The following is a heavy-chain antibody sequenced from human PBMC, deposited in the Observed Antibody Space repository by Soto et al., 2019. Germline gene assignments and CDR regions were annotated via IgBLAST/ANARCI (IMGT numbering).Heavy chain of an antibody. D-gene: IGHD5-12*01. Sequence: QPGGSLRLSCTASGFTFGDYAMSWFRQAPGKGLEWVGFIRSKAYGGTTEYAASVKGRFTISRDDSKSIAYLQMNSLKTEDTAVYYCTRDWTRGYSGFRVYWGQGTQVTVSS. J-gene: IGHJ4*02. V-gene: IGHV3-49*03. CDR1: GFTFGDYA. CDR2: IRSKAYGGTT. CDR3: TRDWTRGYSGFRVY.